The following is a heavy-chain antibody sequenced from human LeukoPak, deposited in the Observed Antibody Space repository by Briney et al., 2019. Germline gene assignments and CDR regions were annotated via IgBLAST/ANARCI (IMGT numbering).Heavy chain of an antibody. V-gene: IGHV4-34*01. CDR1: GGSFSGYY. D-gene: IGHD1-14*01. Sequence: SETLSLTCAVYGGSFSGYYWSWIRQPPGKGLEWIGEINHSGSTNYNPSLKSRVTISVDTSKNQFSLKLSSVTAADTAVYYCAREAGTTGTYYFDYWGQGTLVTVSS. CDR2: INHSGST. J-gene: IGHJ4*02. CDR3: AREAGTTGTYYFDY.